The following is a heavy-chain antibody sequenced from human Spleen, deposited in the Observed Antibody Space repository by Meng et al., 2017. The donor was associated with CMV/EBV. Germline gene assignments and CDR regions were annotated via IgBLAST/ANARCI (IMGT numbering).Heavy chain of an antibody. Sequence: SGPTLVKPTATLTLTCTVSGFSLSNATMVVTWTRQPPGKALERLAHIFSNDEKSYSTSLKSRLTIPKDTSKSQVVLTMTNMDPVDTATYYCAREFLEWSYGMDVWGQGTTVTVSS. CDR3: AREFLEWSYGMDV. J-gene: IGHJ6*02. D-gene: IGHD3-3*01. V-gene: IGHV2-26*01. CDR2: IFSNDEK. CDR1: GFSLSNATMV.